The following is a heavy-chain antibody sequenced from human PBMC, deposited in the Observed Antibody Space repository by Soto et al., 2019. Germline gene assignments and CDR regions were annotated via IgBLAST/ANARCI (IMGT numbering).Heavy chain of an antibody. V-gene: IGHV3-48*02. Sequence: EVQLVESGGGLVQPGGSLRLSCAASGFTFSSYRMNWVRQAPGKGLEWVSYISSSSSTIYYADSVKGRFTITRDNAKNSLYLQINSLSDEDTTVYYCARDAFGGGMEGMDVWGQGTTVSVSS. CDR2: ISSSSSTI. J-gene: IGHJ6*02. CDR1: GFTFSSYR. CDR3: ARDAFGGGMEGMDV. D-gene: IGHD3-16*01.